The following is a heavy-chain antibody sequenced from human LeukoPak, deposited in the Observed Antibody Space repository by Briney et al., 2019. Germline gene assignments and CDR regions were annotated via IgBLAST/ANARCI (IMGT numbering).Heavy chain of an antibody. Sequence: ASVKVSCKASGYIFTNYYMHWVRQAPGQGLEWMGWINPRSGGTNFAQKFQGRVTMTRDTSISAAYMELSRLRSDDTAVYYCARHVSSSGEDSWGQGTLATVSS. V-gene: IGHV1-2*02. J-gene: IGHJ4*02. D-gene: IGHD2-21*01. CDR3: ARHVSSSGEDS. CDR2: INPRSGGT. CDR1: GYIFTNYY.